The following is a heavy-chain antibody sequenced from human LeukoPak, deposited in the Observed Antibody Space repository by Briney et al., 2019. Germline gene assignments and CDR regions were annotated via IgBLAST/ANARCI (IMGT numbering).Heavy chain of an antibody. J-gene: IGHJ5*02. V-gene: IGHV4-34*01. CDR3: ARGEPYCSSTSCSPEFDP. CDR2: TNHSGST. CDR1: GGSFSGYY. Sequence: SETLSLTCAVYGGSFSGYYWSWIRQPPGKGLEWIGETNHSGSTNYNPSLKSRVTISVDTSKNQFSLKLSSVTAADTAVYYCARGEPYCSSTSCSPEFDPWGQGTLVTVSS. D-gene: IGHD2-2*01.